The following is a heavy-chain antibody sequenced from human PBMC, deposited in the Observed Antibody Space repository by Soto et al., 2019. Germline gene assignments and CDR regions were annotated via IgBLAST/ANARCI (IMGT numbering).Heavy chain of an antibody. D-gene: IGHD2-15*01. CDR1: GFTFSSYA. CDR3: AKGEGVVVVAATSIVY. CDR2: ISGSGGST. Sequence: GGSLRLSCAASGFTFSSYAMSWVRQAPGKGLEWVSAISGSGGSTYYADSVKGRFTISRDNSKNTLYLQMNSLRAEDTAVYYCAKGEGVVVVAATSIVYWGQGTLVTVSS. J-gene: IGHJ4*02. V-gene: IGHV3-23*01.